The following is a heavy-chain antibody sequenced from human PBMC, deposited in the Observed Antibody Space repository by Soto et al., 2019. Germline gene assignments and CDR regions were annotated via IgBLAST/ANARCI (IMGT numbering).Heavy chain of an antibody. J-gene: IGHJ3*02. V-gene: IGHV1-2*02. CDR1: GYTFTAYY. CDR3: TRAGRANAFDI. CDR2: FNPSSADT. D-gene: IGHD1-26*01. Sequence: ASVKVSCKAPGYTFTAYYIHWVRKAPLQGLKWTEKFNPSSADTDYAQEFQGRVALSRHTSNNTAYNELRRLRSDVTAVYVCTRAGRANAFDIWGQGTTVTVSS.